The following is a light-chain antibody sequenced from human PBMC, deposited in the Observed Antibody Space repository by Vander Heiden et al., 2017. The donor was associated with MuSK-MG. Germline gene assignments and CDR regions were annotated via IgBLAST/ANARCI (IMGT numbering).Light chain of an antibody. V-gene: IGKV3-20*01. J-gene: IGKJ2*01. Sequence: EIVLTQSPGTLSLSPGEGATLSCRASQNVNNDFLAWYQQKPGQAPSLLIYATSIRATGIPDRFSGSGSGTDFTLTISRLEPEDFAVYYCQQYDTSFMYNVGQGTKLEIK. CDR1: QNVNNDF. CDR3: QQYDTSFMYN. CDR2: ATS.